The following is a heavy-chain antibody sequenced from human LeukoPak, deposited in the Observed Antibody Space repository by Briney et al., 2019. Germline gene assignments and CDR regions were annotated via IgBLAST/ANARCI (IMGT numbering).Heavy chain of an antibody. Sequence: GGSLRLSCAASGFTFSSYGMHWVRQAPGKGLEGVAVIWYDGSSKYYADSVKGRLTISRDNSKNTLYLQVNSLRAEDTAVYYWSRDGVRWGGRGYYNDMVVCGNGTTV. V-gene: IGHV3-33*01. J-gene: IGHJ6*03. CDR2: IWYDGSSK. D-gene: IGHD2-8*01. CDR1: GFTFSSYG. CDR3: SRDGVRWGGRGYYNDMVV.